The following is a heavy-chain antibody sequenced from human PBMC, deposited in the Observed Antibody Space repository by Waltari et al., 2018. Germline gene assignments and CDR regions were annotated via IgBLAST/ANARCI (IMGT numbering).Heavy chain of an antibody. V-gene: IGHV4-31*03. CDR3: ARGEWRGRALFDY. J-gene: IGHJ4*02. D-gene: IGHD3-3*01. Sequence: QVQLQESGPGLVKPSQTLSLTCTFSGGSISRGVYYLSWLRQHPGKGLEWIGYIYYSGSTYYNPSLKSRVTISVDTSKNQFSLKLSSVTAADTAVYYCARGEWRGRALFDYWGQGTLVTVSS. CDR2: IYYSGST. CDR1: GGSISRGVYY.